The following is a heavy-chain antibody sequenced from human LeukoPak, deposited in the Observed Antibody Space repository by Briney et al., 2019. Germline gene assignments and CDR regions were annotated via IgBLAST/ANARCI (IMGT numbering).Heavy chain of an antibody. CDR2: IYTSGST. D-gene: IGHD2-15*01. J-gene: IGHJ3*02. V-gene: IGHV4-4*07. Sequence: SETLSLTCTVSGGSISSYYWSWIRQPAGKGLEGIGRIYTSGSTNYNPSLKSRVTMSVDTSKTQFSLKLSSVTAAGTAVYYCARTYCSGGSCYLINAFDIWGQGTMVTVSS. CDR1: GGSISSYY. CDR3: ARTYCSGGSCYLINAFDI.